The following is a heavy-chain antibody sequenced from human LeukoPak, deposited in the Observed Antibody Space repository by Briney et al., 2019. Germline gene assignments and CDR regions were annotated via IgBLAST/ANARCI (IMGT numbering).Heavy chain of an antibody. CDR1: GFTFSTYS. D-gene: IGHD3-10*01. CDR3: ARDRMVRGVNDAFDI. V-gene: IGHV3-48*02. Sequence: GGSLRLSCAASGFTFSTYSMNWVRQAPRKGLEWVAYISSTSTTIYYTDSVKGRFTISRDNAKNSLYLQMNSLRDEDTAVYYCARDRMVRGVNDAFDIWGQGTMVTVSS. J-gene: IGHJ3*02. CDR2: ISSTSTTI.